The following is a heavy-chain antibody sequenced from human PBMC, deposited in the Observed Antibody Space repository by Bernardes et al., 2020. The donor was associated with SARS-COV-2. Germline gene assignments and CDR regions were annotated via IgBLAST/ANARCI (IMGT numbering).Heavy chain of an antibody. J-gene: IGHJ4*02. Sequence: SETLSLTCTVSGGAIPSYYWHWIRQPPGKGLEWIGFIYYSGTTNYNPSLKSRVTISVDTSKNQFSLKLSSVTAADTAVYYCARQALGYSSNPLDSWGRGTLVTVSS. V-gene: IGHV4-59*08. D-gene: IGHD6-13*01. CDR1: GGAIPSYY. CDR3: ARQALGYSSNPLDS. CDR2: IYYSGTT.